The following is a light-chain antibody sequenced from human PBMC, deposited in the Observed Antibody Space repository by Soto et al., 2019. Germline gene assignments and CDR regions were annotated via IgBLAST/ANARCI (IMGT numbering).Light chain of an antibody. V-gene: IGKV1-5*01. CDR2: DAS. CDR1: QSISSW. CDR3: QQYGRSWT. J-gene: IGKJ1*01. Sequence: DIQMTQSPSTLSASVGDRVTITCRASQSISSWLAWYQQKPGKAPKLLIYDASSLESGVPSRFSGGGSGTDFTLTISRLEPEDFAVYHCQQYGRSWTFGQGTKVDNK.